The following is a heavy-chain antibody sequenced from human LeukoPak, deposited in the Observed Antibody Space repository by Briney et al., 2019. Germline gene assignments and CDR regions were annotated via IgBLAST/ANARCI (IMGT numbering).Heavy chain of an antibody. Sequence: GSLRLSCVASGFTFSSYAMSWVRQAPGKGLEWVSAISGSGISTYYADSLKGRFTVSRDNSKNTLYLQMNSLRAEDTAVYYCAKCHISSWYEFDYWGQGTLVTVSS. J-gene: IGHJ4*02. CDR1: GFTFSSYA. D-gene: IGHD6-13*01. V-gene: IGHV3-23*01. CDR2: ISGSGIST. CDR3: AKCHISSWYEFDY.